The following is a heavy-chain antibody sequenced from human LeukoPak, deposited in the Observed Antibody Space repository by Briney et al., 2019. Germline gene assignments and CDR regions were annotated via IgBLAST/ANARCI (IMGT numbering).Heavy chain of an antibody. Sequence: SETLSLICTVSGGSISSSSYYWGWIRQPPGKGLEWIGSIYYSGSTYYNPSLKSRVTISVDTSKNQFSLKLSSVTAADTAVYYCARHSRIAVAGTGEFDYWGQGTLVTVSS. CDR1: GGSISSSSYY. CDR3: ARHSRIAVAGTGEFDY. V-gene: IGHV4-39*01. D-gene: IGHD6-19*01. CDR2: IYYSGST. J-gene: IGHJ4*02.